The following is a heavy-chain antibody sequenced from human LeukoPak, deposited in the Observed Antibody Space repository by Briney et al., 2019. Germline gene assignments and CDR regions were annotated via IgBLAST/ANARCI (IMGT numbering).Heavy chain of an antibody. V-gene: IGHV1-18*01. CDR1: GYTFTSYG. D-gene: IGHD3-3*01. J-gene: IGHJ6*03. Sequence: ASVKVSCKASGYTFTSYGISWVRQAPGQGREWMGWISAYNGNTNYAQKLQGRVTMTTDTSTSTAYMELRSLRSDDTAVYYCARTYYDFWSGYYYYMDVWGKGTTVTVSS. CDR3: ARTYYDFWSGYYYYMDV. CDR2: ISAYNGNT.